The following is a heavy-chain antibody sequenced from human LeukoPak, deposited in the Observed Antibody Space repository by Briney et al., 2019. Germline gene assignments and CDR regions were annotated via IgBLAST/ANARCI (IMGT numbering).Heavy chain of an antibody. D-gene: IGHD5-24*01. CDR1: GFSFSDHY. J-gene: IGHJ5*02. Sequence: GGSLRLSCAASGFSFSDHYMDWVRQAPGKGLEWVGLIDKKDNLYATAYAESVRGRFTISRDDSKDTAFLHMDSLKTEDTALYYCTRDRGTYNWFDPWGQGTLVTVSS. CDR3: TRDRGTYNWFDP. CDR2: IDKKDNLYAT. V-gene: IGHV3-72*01.